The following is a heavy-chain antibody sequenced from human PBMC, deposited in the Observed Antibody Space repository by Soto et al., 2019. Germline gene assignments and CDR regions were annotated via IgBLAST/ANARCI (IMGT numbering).Heavy chain of an antibody. V-gene: IGHV3-9*01. J-gene: IGHJ4*02. CDR3: AKGVLGYCTGSSCHAYDF. Sequence: GGSLRLSCAASGFTFDDYAMHWVRQAPGKGLEWVSGISWNSGSIGYADSVKGRFTISRDNSKNTLYLQMNSLRAEDTAVYYCAKGVLGYCTGSSCHAYDFWGQGTLVTVSS. D-gene: IGHD2-2*01. CDR2: ISWNSGSI. CDR1: GFTFDDYA.